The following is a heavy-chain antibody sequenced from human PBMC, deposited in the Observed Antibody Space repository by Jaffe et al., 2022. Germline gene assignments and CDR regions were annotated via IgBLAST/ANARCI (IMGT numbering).Heavy chain of an antibody. CDR2: ISWNSGSI. V-gene: IGHV3-9*01. Sequence: EVQLVESGGGLVQPGRSLRLSCAASGFTFDDYAMHWVRQAPGKGLEWVSGISWNSGSIGYADSVKGRFTISRDNAKNSLYLQMNSLRAEDTALYYCAKDMGHLLYCGGDCYPDYWGQGTLVTVSS. CDR1: GFTFDDYA. CDR3: AKDMGHLLYCGGDCYPDY. J-gene: IGHJ4*02. D-gene: IGHD2-21*01.